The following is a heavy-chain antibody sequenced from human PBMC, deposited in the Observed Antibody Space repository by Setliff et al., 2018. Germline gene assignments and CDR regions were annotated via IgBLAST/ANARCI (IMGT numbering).Heavy chain of an antibody. J-gene: IGHJ6*02. Sequence: SETLSLTCAVSGYSISSGYYWGWIRQPPGKGLEWIGYIYYSGSTNYNPSLKSRVTISVDTSKNQVSLKLSSVTAADTAVYYCARDGCSSTSCYWGWYYYGMDVWGQGTTVTVSS. CDR3: ARDGCSSTSCYWGWYYYGMDV. D-gene: IGHD2-2*01. V-gene: IGHV4-38-2*02. CDR2: IYYSGST. CDR1: GYSISSGYY.